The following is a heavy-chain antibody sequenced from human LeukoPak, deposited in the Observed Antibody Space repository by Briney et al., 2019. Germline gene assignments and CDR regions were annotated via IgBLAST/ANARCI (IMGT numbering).Heavy chain of an antibody. CDR3: ARDAEGFGGDYVAGWFDP. D-gene: IGHD4-17*01. CDR2: INGDGTNT. CDR1: GFTFSDYW. Sequence: PGGSLRLSCAASGFTFSDYWMHWVRQAPGKGLVWVSRINGDGTNTFYADSVKGRFAIFRGNAKNTVYLQVNSLRAEDRAVYYCARDAEGFGGDYVAGWFDPWGQGTLVTVSS. J-gene: IGHJ5*02. V-gene: IGHV3-74*01.